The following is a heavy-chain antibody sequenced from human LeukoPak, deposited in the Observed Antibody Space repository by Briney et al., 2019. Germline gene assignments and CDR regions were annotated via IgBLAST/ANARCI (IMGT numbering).Heavy chain of an antibody. CDR2: MNPNSGNT. Sequence: ASVKVSCKASGYTFTSYDINWVRQATGQGLEWMGWMNPNSGNTGYAQKLQGRVTMTTDTSTTTAYMELRSLRSDDTAVYYCARAAGGRNYDILTGYFDYWGQGTLVTVSS. CDR3: ARAAGGRNYDILTGYFDY. J-gene: IGHJ4*02. CDR1: GYTFTSYD. V-gene: IGHV1-8*02. D-gene: IGHD3-9*01.